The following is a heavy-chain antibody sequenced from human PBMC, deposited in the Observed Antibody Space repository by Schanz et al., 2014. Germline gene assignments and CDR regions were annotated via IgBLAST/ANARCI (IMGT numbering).Heavy chain of an antibody. J-gene: IGHJ6*02. D-gene: IGHD6-13*01. V-gene: IGHV1-2*06. CDR3: ARDGHSSIWDSYYFYGLDV. Sequence: QVQLMQSGAEVKKPGASVKVSCKASGHPFTAYYMHWVRQAPGQGLEWMGRINPNSGGTNYAENFQGRVTMTRDTSTSTVYMELSRLTSDDTALYYCARDGHSSIWDSYYFYGLDVWGQGTTVTVSS. CDR1: GHPFTAYY. CDR2: INPNSGGT.